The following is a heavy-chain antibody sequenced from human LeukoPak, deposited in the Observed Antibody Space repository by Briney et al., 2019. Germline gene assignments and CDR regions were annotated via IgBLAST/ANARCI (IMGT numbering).Heavy chain of an antibody. CDR2: NKPGESVR. CDR1: RFTFGIYW. V-gene: IGHV3-7*01. CDR3: ARKVSSGWQDC. Sequence: GGSLRLSCAASRFTFGIYWMTYLRQAPGRGLEWVTNNKPGESVRTYVNSVKGRLTISRDNGNNSLYMQMNSLRAEDTAVYYCARKVSSGWQDCWGQGTLVTVSS. D-gene: IGHD6-19*01. J-gene: IGHJ4*02.